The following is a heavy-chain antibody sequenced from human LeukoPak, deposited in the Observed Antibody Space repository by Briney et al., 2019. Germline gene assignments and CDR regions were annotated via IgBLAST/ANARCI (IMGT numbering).Heavy chain of an antibody. V-gene: IGHV3-33*01. J-gene: IGHJ4*02. CDR3: ARDLYYYSSGSYSSIDY. CDR2: IWYDGSNK. Sequence: GGSLRLSCAASGFTFSSYGTHGVRHAPGKGREWVSVIWYDGSNKYYAHSVKGRFTMSRDNSTNTLYLQMSSLRAEDTAVYYCARDLYYYSSGSYSSIDYWGQGTLVTVSS. D-gene: IGHD3-10*01. CDR1: GFTFSSYG.